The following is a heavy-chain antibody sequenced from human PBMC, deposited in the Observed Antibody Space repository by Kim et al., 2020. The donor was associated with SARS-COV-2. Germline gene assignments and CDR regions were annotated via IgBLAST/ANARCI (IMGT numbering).Heavy chain of an antibody. V-gene: IGHV1-69*13. Sequence: SVKVSCKASGGTVSSFAFSWVRQAPGQGLEWMGGIIPSFGTPSYPQKFQGRITITADGPTNTVYMELSSLTSDDTAVYYCTTRGGNRRLDQWGRGTLVIVSS. CDR1: GGTVSSFA. J-gene: IGHJ4*02. CDR3: TTRGGNRRLDQ. CDR2: IIPSFGTP.